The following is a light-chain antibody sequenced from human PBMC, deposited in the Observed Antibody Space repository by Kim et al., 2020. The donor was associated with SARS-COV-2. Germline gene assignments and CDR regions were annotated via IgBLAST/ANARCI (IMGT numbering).Light chain of an antibody. J-gene: IGKJ2*01. V-gene: IGKV3-11*01. CDR2: DAS. Sequence: LSPGERAPSSCRASQSVSSYLAWYQQKPGQAPRLLIYDASNRATGIPARFSGSGSGTDFTLTISSLEPEDFAVYYCQQRSNWPPYTFGQGTKLEI. CDR1: QSVSSY. CDR3: QQRSNWPPYT.